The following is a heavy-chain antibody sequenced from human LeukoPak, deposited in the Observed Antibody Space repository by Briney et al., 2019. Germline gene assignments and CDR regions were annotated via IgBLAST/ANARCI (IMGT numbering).Heavy chain of an antibody. Sequence: SETLSLTRAVYGGSFSGYYWSWIRQPPGKGLEWIGEINHSGSTNYNPSLKSRVTISVDTSKNQFSLKLSSVTAADTAVYYCARCSAGRGHYYYGMDVWGQGTTVTVSS. V-gene: IGHV4-34*01. J-gene: IGHJ6*02. CDR1: GGSFSGYY. CDR2: INHSGST. D-gene: IGHD1-1*01. CDR3: ARCSAGRGHYYYGMDV.